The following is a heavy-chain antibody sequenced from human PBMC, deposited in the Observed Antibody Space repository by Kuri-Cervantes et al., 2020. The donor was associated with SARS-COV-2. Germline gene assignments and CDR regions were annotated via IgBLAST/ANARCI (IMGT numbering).Heavy chain of an antibody. J-gene: IGHJ6*02. CDR3: ARDVNIVVVPAYYYGMDV. D-gene: IGHD2-2*01. V-gene: IGHV3-30-3*01. CDR2: ISYDGSNK. Sequence: GGSLRLSCAASGFTFSSYAMHWVRQAPGKGLEWVAVISYDGSNKYYADSVKGRFTISRDNSKNTPYLQMNSLRAEDTAVYYCARDVNIVVVPAYYYGMDVWGQGTTVTVSS. CDR1: GFTFSSYA.